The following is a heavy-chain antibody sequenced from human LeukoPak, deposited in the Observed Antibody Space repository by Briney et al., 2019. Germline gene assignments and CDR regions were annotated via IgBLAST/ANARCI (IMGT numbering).Heavy chain of an antibody. J-gene: IGHJ3*02. CDR1: GYSISSGYY. CDR3: ARAFSRMGDAFDI. CDR2: IYHSGST. Sequence: TSETLSLTCTVSGYSISSGYYWGWIRQPPGKGLEWIGSIYHSGSTYYNPSLKSRVTISVDTSKNQFSLKLSSVTAADTAVYYCARAFSRMGDAFDIWGQGTMVTASS. D-gene: IGHD3-3*01. V-gene: IGHV4-38-2*02.